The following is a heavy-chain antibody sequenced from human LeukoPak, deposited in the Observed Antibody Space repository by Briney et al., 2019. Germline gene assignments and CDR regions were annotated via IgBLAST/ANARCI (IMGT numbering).Heavy chain of an antibody. CDR3: ARRRTGTFDI. CDR2: VKQDGSEI. V-gene: IGHV3-7*01. J-gene: IGHJ3*02. CDR1: GFSFSTSW. Sequence: PGGSLRLSCAASGFSFSTSWMSWVRQAPGKGLEWVASVKQDGSEIYYVDSVRGRFTISRDNAKNSLYLQMSSLRAEDTAVYYCARRRTGTFDIWGQGTMVTVSS.